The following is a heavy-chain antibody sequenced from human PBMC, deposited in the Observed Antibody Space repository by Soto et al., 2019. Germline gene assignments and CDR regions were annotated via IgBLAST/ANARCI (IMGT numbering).Heavy chain of an antibody. V-gene: IGHV3-23*01. Sequence: PWGSLRLSGAASGFTFSNYGMSWVRQAPGKGLEWVSVMSGSGDYAYYADSVKGRFTISRDNSKNMLYLQMNSLRAEDTAVYFCAKKVTIYAVDPADYWGQGTQVTVTS. CDR1: GFTFSNYG. CDR3: AKKVTIYAVDPADY. J-gene: IGHJ4*02. D-gene: IGHD3-3*01. CDR2: MSGSGDYA.